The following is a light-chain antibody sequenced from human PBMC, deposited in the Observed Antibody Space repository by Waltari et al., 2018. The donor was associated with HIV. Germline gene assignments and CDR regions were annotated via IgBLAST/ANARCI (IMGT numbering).Light chain of an antibody. Sequence: DIQMTQSPLSVSASAGDRVNVTCRASQGISTWLAWYQKKPGQAPKLLIHDAATLHIGIASRWSGSGSGTHCSLAISSLQPEDLAAYFCQQTNFFPLTVGQGTTVES. CDR3: QQTNFFPLT. CDR1: QGISTW. J-gene: IGKJ2*01. CDR2: DAA. V-gene: IGKV1-12*01.